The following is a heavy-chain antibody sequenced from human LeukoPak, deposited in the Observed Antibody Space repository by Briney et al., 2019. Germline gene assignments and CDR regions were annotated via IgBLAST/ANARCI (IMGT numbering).Heavy chain of an antibody. D-gene: IGHD6-13*01. V-gene: IGHV3-48*03. Sequence: GGSLRLSCAASGFTFSSYEMNWVRQAPGKGLEWVSYISSSGSTIYYADSVKGRSTISRDNAKNSLYLQMNSLRAEDTAVYYCATTLYSSSWLSAYYYYYYMDVWGKGTTVTVSS. J-gene: IGHJ6*03. CDR2: ISSSGSTI. CDR3: ATTLYSSSWLSAYYYYYYMDV. CDR1: GFTFSSYE.